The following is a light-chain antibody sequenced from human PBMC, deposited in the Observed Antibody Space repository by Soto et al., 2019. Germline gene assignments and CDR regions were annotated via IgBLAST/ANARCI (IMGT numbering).Light chain of an antibody. V-gene: IGKV3-15*01. J-gene: IGKJ1*01. CDR1: QSVNAN. CDR3: QQYNTWLWT. CDR2: GAS. Sequence: EVVMTQSPATLSVSPGERATLSCRASQSVNANLAWYQQKPGQAPRLLIHGASNRATGIPARFSGSGFGKEFILTISGLQSEDFAVYYCQQYNTWLWTFGKGTKVEI.